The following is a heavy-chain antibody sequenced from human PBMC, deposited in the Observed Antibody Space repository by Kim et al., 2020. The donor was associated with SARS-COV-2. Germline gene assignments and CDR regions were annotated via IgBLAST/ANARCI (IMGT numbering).Heavy chain of an antibody. V-gene: IGHV3-66*01. CDR3: ARGINGWYYDY. J-gene: IGHJ4*02. CDR1: GFTVSNNY. CDR2: IYSDSST. Sequence: GGSLRLSCAASGFTVSNNYMYWVRQAPGKGLEWVSAIYSDSSTYYADSVKGRFTIFRDNSKNTVYVQMNSLRAEDTAVYYCARGINGWYYDYWGQGTLVT. D-gene: IGHD6-19*01.